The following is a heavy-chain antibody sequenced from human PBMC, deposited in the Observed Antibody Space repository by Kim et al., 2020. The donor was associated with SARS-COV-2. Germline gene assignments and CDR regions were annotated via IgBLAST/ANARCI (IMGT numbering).Heavy chain of an antibody. D-gene: IGHD2-15*01. Sequence: RYSPSFQGQVTISADKSISTAYLQWSSLKASDTAMYYCARPDIVDDAFDIWGQGTMVTVSS. V-gene: IGHV5-51*01. J-gene: IGHJ3*02. CDR3: ARPDIVDDAFDI.